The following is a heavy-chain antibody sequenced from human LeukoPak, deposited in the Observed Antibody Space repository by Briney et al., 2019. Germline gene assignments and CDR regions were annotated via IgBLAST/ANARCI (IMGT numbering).Heavy chain of an antibody. V-gene: IGHV1-69*06. J-gene: IGHJ6*03. CDR2: IIPIFGTA. CDR1: GGSFSSYV. D-gene: IGHD5-18*01. CDR3: AKQGAARQDYYMDV. Sequence: SVKVSCKASGGSFSSYVISWVRQAPGQGLEWMGRIIPIFGTANYAQRFQDRVTITADIVSSTAYMELTSLTSGDTAVYFCAKQGAARQDYYMDVWGNGTTVTVSS.